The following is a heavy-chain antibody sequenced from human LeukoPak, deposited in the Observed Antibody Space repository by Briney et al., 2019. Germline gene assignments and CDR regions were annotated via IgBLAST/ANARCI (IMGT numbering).Heavy chain of an antibody. CDR3: ARDYYGSGTYYKDY. D-gene: IGHD3-10*01. Sequence: ASVKVSRKASGYTFTAYYLHWVRQAPGQGLEWMGWIHPNSGGTNYAQNFQRRVSMTTDTSISTVYMEPSRLRSDDTAVYYCARDYYGSGTYYKDYWGQGTLVTVSS. V-gene: IGHV1-2*02. CDR2: IHPNSGGT. J-gene: IGHJ4*02. CDR1: GYTFTAYY.